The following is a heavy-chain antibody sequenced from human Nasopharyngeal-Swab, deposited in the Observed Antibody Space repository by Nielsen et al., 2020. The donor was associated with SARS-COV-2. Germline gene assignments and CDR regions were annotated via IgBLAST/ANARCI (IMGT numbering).Heavy chain of an antibody. CDR1: GFTFSTYE. V-gene: IGHV3-48*03. D-gene: IGHD3-22*01. CDR2: ISSSGSTI. CDR3: AREERTPMIVVAIAHAFDI. Sequence: GESLKISCAASGFTFSTYEMNWVRQAPGKGLEWVSYISSSGSTIYYADSVKGRFTISRDNAKNSLYLQMNSLRAEDTAVYYCAREERTPMIVVAIAHAFDIWGQGTMVTVSS. J-gene: IGHJ3*02.